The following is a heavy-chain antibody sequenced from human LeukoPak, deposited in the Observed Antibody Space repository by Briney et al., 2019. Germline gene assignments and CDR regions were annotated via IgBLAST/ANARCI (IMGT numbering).Heavy chain of an antibody. CDR1: GYTFTGYY. CDR2: INPNSGGT. V-gene: IGHV1-2*02. Sequence: GASVKVSCKASGYTFTGYYMHWVRQAPGPGLEWMGWINPNSGGTNYPQKFQGRVTMTRDTSLSTAYMEVSSLRSDDTAVYYCARSDYYYYYMDVWGKGTTVTVSS. CDR3: ARSDYYYYYMDV. J-gene: IGHJ6*03.